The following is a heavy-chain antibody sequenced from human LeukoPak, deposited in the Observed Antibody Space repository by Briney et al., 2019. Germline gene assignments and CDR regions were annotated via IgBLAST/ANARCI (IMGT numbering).Heavy chain of an antibody. CDR1: GGSISGYY. J-gene: IGHJ4*02. D-gene: IGHD6-19*01. V-gene: IGHV4-4*07. Sequence: SETLSLTCIVSGGSISGYYWSWIRQPPGKGLEWIGRIYTSGSTNYNPSLKSRVTMSVDTSKNQFSLKLSSVTAADTAVYYCAREFPYSSGWIDYWGQGTLVTVSS. CDR3: AREFPYSSGWIDY. CDR2: IYTSGST.